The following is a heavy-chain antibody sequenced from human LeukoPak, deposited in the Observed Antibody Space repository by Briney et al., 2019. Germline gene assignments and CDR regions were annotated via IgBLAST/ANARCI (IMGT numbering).Heavy chain of an antibody. CDR1: GFTFSSYG. CDR3: VKDAHAVRYYDSSGFHDY. D-gene: IGHD3-22*01. J-gene: IGHJ4*02. V-gene: IGHV3-30*02. CDR2: IRYDGSNK. Sequence: GGSLRLSCAASGFTFSSYGMHWVRQAPGKGLEWVAFIRYDGSNKYYADSVKGRFTISRDNSKNTLYLQMNSLRAEDTAVYYCVKDAHAVRYYDSSGFHDYWGQGTLVTVSS.